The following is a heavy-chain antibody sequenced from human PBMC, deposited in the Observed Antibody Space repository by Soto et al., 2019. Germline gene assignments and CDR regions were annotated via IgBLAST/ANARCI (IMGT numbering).Heavy chain of an antibody. CDR2: LYNTGST. CDR3: AKTGGSGWHLSD. V-gene: IGHV4-59*01. Sequence: PSETLSLTCTVSGATISRYYWSWIRQSPGKGLEWIGYLYNTGSTIYNPSLKSRVTISVDTSKNQFSLKMNSVTAADTAVYYCAKTGGSGWHLSDWGQGILVT. D-gene: IGHD6-19*01. CDR1: GATISRYY. J-gene: IGHJ4*02.